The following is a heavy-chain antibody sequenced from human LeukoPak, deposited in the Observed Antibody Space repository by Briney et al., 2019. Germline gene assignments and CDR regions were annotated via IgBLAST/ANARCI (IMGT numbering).Heavy chain of an antibody. CDR1: GFTFSDYW. Sequence: GGSLRLSCAASGFTFSDYWMAWVRQAPGKGLEWVANMKQDGSQTYYVDSVKGQFTISRDNAKNSLYLQMNSLRAEDTALYYCARKGLPDYWGQGTLVTVSS. V-gene: IGHV3-7*01. CDR2: MKQDGSQT. J-gene: IGHJ4*02. CDR3: ARKGLPDY.